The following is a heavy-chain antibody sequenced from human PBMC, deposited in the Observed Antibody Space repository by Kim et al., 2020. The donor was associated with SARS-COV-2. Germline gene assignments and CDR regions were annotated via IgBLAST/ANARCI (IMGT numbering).Heavy chain of an antibody. V-gene: IGHV3-7*01. CDR3: ARIGYRSSSFDY. Sequence: GGSLRLSCAASGFTFSNYWMSWVRQAPGKGLEWVANIKQDGSEIDFVDSEKGRFTISRDNAKDSVYLQMNSLRAEDTALYYCARIGYRSSSFDYWGQGTLVTVSS. D-gene: IGHD6-6*01. CDR2: IKQDGSEI. J-gene: IGHJ4*02. CDR1: GFTFSNYW.